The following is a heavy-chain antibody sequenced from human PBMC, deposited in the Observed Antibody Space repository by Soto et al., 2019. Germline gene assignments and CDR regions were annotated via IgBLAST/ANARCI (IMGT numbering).Heavy chain of an antibody. CDR3: AKTLPEVRAAAGSDY. CDR2: ISYDGSNK. V-gene: IGHV3-30*18. Sequence: GGSLRLSCAASGFTFRNYAMHWVRQAPGKGLDWLAAISYDGSNKYYASSVKGRFTISRDNSKSTLYLQMNSLRTDDTALYYCAKTLPEVRAAAGSDYLGQGA. D-gene: IGHD6-13*01. CDR1: GFTFRNYA. J-gene: IGHJ4*02.